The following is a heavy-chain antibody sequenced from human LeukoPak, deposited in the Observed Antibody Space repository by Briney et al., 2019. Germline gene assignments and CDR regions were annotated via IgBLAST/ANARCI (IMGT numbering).Heavy chain of an antibody. V-gene: IGHV4-34*01. Sequence: SETLSLTCAVYGGSFSGYYWSWIRQPPGKGLEWIGEVNHSGSTNYNPSLKSRVTISVDTSKNQFSLKLSSVTAADTAVYYCARVPIVYYGSGSYYKKGTFDYWGQGTLVTVSP. CDR2: VNHSGST. CDR3: ARVPIVYYGSGSYYKKGTFDY. CDR1: GGSFSGYY. J-gene: IGHJ4*02. D-gene: IGHD3-10*01.